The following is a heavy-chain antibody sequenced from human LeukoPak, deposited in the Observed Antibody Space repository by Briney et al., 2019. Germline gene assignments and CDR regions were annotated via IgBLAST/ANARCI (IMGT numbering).Heavy chain of an antibody. V-gene: IGHV4-4*07. CDR1: GGSISTYY. D-gene: IGHD6-19*01. J-gene: IGHJ4*02. CDR2: IYSSGST. Sequence: SETLSLTCTVSGGSISTYYWSWIRQPAGKGLDWIGRIYSSGSTNYNPSLKSRVTMSVDTSKNQFSLKLSSVTAADTAVYYCAREGLGSPRYFDHWGQGTLVTVSS. CDR3: AREGLGSPRYFDH.